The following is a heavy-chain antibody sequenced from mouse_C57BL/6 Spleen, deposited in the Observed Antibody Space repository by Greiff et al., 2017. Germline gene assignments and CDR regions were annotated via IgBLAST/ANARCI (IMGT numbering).Heavy chain of an antibody. CDR3: ARANSNYEAWFAY. D-gene: IGHD2-5*01. Sequence: VQLKESGGGLVKPGGSLKLSCAASGFTFSSYAMSWVRQTPEKRLEWVATISDGGSYTYYPDNVKGRFTISRDNAKNNLYLQMSHLKSEDTAMYYCARANSNYEAWFAYWGQGTLVTVSA. V-gene: IGHV5-4*01. J-gene: IGHJ3*01. CDR2: ISDGGSYT. CDR1: GFTFSSYA.